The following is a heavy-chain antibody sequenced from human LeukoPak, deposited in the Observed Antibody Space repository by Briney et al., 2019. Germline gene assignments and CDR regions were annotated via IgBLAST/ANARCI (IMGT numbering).Heavy chain of an antibody. CDR3: AKEIFSGLPYIDY. D-gene: IGHD5-12*01. CDR1: GFTGSNNY. J-gene: IGHJ4*02. CDR2: ITDAVGST. Sequence: GGSLRLSCAASGFTGSNNYMSWVRQAPGKGLEWVSAITDAVGSTHYADSVKGRFTISSDNSKNTVYLQMNSLRPEDMAVYYCAKEIFSGLPYIDYWGQGTLVTVSS. V-gene: IGHV3-23*01.